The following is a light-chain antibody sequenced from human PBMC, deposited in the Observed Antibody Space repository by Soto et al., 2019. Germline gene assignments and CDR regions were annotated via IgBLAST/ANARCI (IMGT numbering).Light chain of an antibody. Sequence: QSALTQPASVSGSPGQSITISCTGTSSDVGSYNLVSWYQQHPGKAPKLMIYEGSKRPSGVSNRFSGSQSGNTASLTISGLYAEDEADYYCCSYAGSSTSYVFGTGTKVPVL. CDR1: SSDVGSYNL. J-gene: IGLJ1*01. V-gene: IGLV2-23*01. CDR3: CSYAGSSTSYV. CDR2: EGS.